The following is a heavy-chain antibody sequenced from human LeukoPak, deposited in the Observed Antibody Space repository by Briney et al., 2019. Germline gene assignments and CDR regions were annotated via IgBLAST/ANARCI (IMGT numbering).Heavy chain of an antibody. Sequence: GGSLRLSCAASGFTFSSYGMHWVRQAPGKGLEWVAVISYDGSNKYYADSVKGRFTISRDNSKNTLYLQMNSLRAEDTAVYYCAKDGAVGALFAFDIWGQGTMVTVSS. J-gene: IGHJ3*02. D-gene: IGHD1-26*01. V-gene: IGHV3-30*18. CDR2: ISYDGSNK. CDR3: AKDGAVGALFAFDI. CDR1: GFTFSSYG.